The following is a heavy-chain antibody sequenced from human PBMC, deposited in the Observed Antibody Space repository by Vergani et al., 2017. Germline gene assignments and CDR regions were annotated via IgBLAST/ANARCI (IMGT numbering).Heavy chain of an antibody. CDR2: IYSGGST. CDR1: GFTVSSNF. CDR3: ATITYSSSSGEVFDY. Sequence: EVQLVESGGGLIQPGGSLRLSCAASGFTVSSNFMSWVRQAPGKGLEWVSVIYSGGSTYYADSVKGRFTISRDNSKNTLYLQMNSLRAKDTAVYYCATITYSSSSGEVFDYWGQGTLVTVSS. J-gene: IGHJ4*02. D-gene: IGHD6-6*01. V-gene: IGHV3-53*01.